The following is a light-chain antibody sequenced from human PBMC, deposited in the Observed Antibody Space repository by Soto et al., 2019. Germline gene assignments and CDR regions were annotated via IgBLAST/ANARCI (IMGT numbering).Light chain of an antibody. CDR1: QSVTTR. CDR3: QQYGGSPIT. Sequence: ICLTQSPGTLSLSPGERVTLSCRASQSVTTRLAWYQHKPGQAPRLLMSGASSRASGVPVRFSGSGSGTDFTLTISRLEPEDFALYYCQQYGGSPITFGLGTRLEIK. V-gene: IGKV3-20*01. CDR2: GAS. J-gene: IGKJ5*01.